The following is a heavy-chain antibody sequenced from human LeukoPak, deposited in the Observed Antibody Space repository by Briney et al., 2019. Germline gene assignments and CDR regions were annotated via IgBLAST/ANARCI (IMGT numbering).Heavy chain of an antibody. CDR3: ARGHRNIVVVVAALYWFDP. V-gene: IGHV4-39*07. J-gene: IGHJ5*02. CDR1: GGSISSSSYY. D-gene: IGHD2-15*01. CDR2: ISYSGST. Sequence: PSETLSLTCTVSGGSISSSSYYWGWIRQPPGKGLEWIGSISYSGSTYYNPSLNSRVTISVDTSKNQFSLKLSSVTAADTAVYYCARGHRNIVVVVAALYWFDPWGQGTLVTVSS.